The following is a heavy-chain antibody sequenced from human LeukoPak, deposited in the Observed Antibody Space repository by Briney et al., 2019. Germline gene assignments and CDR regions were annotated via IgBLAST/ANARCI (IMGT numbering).Heavy chain of an antibody. J-gene: IGHJ3*02. Sequence: GAPVKVSCKASGGTFSSYAISWVRQAPGQGLEWMGGIIPIFGTANYAQKFQGRVTITADESTSTAYMELSSLRSEDTAVYYCARDLVLPQELRHAFDIWGQGTMVTVSS. V-gene: IGHV1-69*13. D-gene: IGHD1-7*01. CDR3: ARDLVLPQELRHAFDI. CDR2: IIPIFGTA. CDR1: GGTFSSYA.